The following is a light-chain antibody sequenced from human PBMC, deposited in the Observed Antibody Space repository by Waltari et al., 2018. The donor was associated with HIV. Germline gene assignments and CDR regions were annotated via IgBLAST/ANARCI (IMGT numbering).Light chain of an antibody. J-gene: IGKJ1*01. CDR1: QRISSSH. CDR2: STA. V-gene: IGKV3-20*01. CDR3: QQYVGSLWT. Sequence: EIVLTQSPGTLSLPPGERATLSCRASQRISSSHLTWYQQKPCQAPRLLIYSTANSATGVPDRFSGSGSGTDFTLTISRLEPEDFAVYYCQQYVGSLWTFGQGTKVEIK.